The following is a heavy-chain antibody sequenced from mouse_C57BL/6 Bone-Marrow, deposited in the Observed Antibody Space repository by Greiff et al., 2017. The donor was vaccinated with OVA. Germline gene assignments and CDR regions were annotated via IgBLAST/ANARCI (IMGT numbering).Heavy chain of an antibody. Sequence: QVQLQQPGAELVRPGTSVKLSCKASGYTFTSYRMHWVKQRPGHGLEWIGVIDPSDSCTTYNQKFKGKATLTVDTSSSTAYMQLSSLTSEDSAVYYCARYYDGYYGFDDWGKGTLVTVSA. J-gene: IGHJ3*01. D-gene: IGHD2-3*01. CDR2: IDPSDSCT. CDR1: GYTFTSYR. V-gene: IGHV1-59*01. CDR3: ARYYDGYYGFDD.